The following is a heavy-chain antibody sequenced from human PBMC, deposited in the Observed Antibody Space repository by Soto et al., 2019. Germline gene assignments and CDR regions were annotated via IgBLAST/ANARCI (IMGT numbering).Heavy chain of an antibody. CDR3: ARDRGLAPPVAGNTHSYYYMDV. CDR1: GYSFTNYG. V-gene: IGHV1-18*01. J-gene: IGHJ6*03. CDR2: ISAYNGNT. D-gene: IGHD6-19*01. Sequence: QDQLVQSGVEVKKPGASVKVSCKASGYSFTNYGITWVRQAPGQGFEWMGWISAYNGNTNYAQKFQGRVTMTTDASTSTAYLGLGSLRSDDTAVYYCARDRGLAPPVAGNTHSYYYMDVWGKGTTVTVSS.